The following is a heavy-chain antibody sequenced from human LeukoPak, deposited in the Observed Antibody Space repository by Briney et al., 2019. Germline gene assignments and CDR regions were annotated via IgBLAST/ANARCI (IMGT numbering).Heavy chain of an antibody. J-gene: IGHJ4*02. CDR2: IYYSGST. CDR1: GGSISSYY. CDR3: ARADYSGSYGLHDY. V-gene: IGHV4-59*01. D-gene: IGHD1-26*01. Sequence: SETLSLACTVSGGSISSYYWSWIRQPPGKGLEWIGYIYYSGSTNYNPSLKSRVTISVDTSKNQFSLKLSSVTAADTAVYYCARADYSGSYGLHDYWGQGTLVTVSS.